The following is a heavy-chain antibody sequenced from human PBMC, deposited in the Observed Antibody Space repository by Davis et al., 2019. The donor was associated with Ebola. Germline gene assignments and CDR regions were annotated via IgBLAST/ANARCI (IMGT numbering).Heavy chain of an antibody. D-gene: IGHD2-2*01. V-gene: IGHV3-48*03. J-gene: IGHJ6*02. CDR3: ARGSMLYQLPAGYGMDV. CDR2: INSGGSTI. Sequence: PGGSLRLSCAASGFTFNNYEMNWVRQAPGKGLEWVSYINSGGSTIYYADSVKGRFTMSRDNAKNSLYLQMNSLRAEDTAVYYCARGSMLYQLPAGYGMDVWGQGTTVTVSS. CDR1: GFTFNNYE.